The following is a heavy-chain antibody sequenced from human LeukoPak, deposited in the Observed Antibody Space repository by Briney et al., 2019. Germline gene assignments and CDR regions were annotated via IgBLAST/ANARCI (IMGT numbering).Heavy chain of an antibody. D-gene: IGHD2-21*02. CDR3: AKGIGDYLYYYYGMDV. CDR1: GFTFSSYA. CDR2: ISGSGGST. J-gene: IGHJ6*02. V-gene: IGHV3-23*01. Sequence: PGGSLRLSCAASGFTFSSYALSWVRQAPGKGLEWVSAISGSGGSTYYADSVKCRFTTSRDNSKTTLYLQMNSLRAEDTAVYYCAKGIGDYLYYYYGMDVWGQGTTVTVSS.